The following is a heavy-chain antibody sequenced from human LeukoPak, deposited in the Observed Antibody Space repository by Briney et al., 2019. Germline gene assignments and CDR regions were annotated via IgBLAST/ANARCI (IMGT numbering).Heavy chain of an antibody. Sequence: PGGSLRLSCAASGFTFSSYGMHWVRQAPGKGLEWVAFIRYDGSNKYYADSVKGQFTISRDNSKNTLYLQMNSLRAEDTAVYYCAKDHGGRYSYGNFDYWGQGTLVTVSS. CDR2: IRYDGSNK. D-gene: IGHD5-18*01. V-gene: IGHV3-30*02. J-gene: IGHJ4*02. CDR3: AKDHGGRYSYGNFDY. CDR1: GFTFSSYG.